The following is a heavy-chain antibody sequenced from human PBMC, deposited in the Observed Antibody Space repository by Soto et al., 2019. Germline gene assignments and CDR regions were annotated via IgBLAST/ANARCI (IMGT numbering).Heavy chain of an antibody. D-gene: IGHD4-4*01. CDR1: GLTFSYYA. Sequence: QVQLVESGGGVVQPGRSLRLSCAASGLTFSYYAMHWVRQAPGKGLEWVAAISYDGSNKYYADSVKGRFTISRDNSNNTLYLQMNSLRHEDTAVYYCAKLSGKVTVRLYPMDVWSQGTTVTVYS. CDR2: ISYDGSNK. V-gene: IGHV3-30*18. CDR3: AKLSGKVTVRLYPMDV. J-gene: IGHJ6*02.